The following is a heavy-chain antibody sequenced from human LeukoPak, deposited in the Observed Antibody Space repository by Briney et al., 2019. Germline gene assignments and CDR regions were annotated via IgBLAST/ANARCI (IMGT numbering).Heavy chain of an antibody. V-gene: IGHV3-23*01. Sequence: PGGSLRLSCAASGFTFSSYAMSWVRQAPGKGLEWVSAISGSGGSTYYADSVKGRFTISRDNSKNTLYLQMNSLRAEDTAVYYCARGGGNYDILTGYYIGFSRGGGYFDYWGQGTLVTVSS. CDR1: GFTFSSYA. D-gene: IGHD3-9*01. CDR2: ISGSGGST. J-gene: IGHJ4*02. CDR3: ARGGGNYDILTGYYIGFSRGGGYFDY.